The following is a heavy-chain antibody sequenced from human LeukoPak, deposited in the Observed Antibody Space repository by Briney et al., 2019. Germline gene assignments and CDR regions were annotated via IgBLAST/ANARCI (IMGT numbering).Heavy chain of an antibody. D-gene: IGHD1-26*01. CDR3: AKISYGIVGAIDY. Sequence: SETLSLTCTVSGGSISSSSYYWGWIRQPPGKGLEWIGYIYYSGSTNYNPSLKSRVTISVDTSKNQFSLKLSSVTAADTAVYYCAKISYGIVGAIDYWGQGTLVTVSS. V-gene: IGHV4-61*05. CDR2: IYYSGST. J-gene: IGHJ4*02. CDR1: GGSISSSSYY.